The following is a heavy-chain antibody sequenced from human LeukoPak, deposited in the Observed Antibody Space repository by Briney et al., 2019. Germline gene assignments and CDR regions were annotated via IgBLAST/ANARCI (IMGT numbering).Heavy chain of an antibody. D-gene: IGHD3-22*01. CDR1: GGSISSHY. V-gene: IGHV4-59*11. J-gene: IGHJ6*03. CDR3: ARQWWLFDYYYMDV. CDR2: IYYSGST. Sequence: PSETLSLTCTVSGGSISSHYWSWIRQPPGEGLEWIGYIYYSGSTNYNPSLKSRVTISVDTSKNQFSLKLSSVTAADTAVYYCARQWWLFDYYYMDVWGKGTTVTVSS.